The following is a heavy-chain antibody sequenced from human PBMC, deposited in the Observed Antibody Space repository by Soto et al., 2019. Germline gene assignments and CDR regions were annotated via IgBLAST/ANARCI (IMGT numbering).Heavy chain of an antibody. Sequence: GGSLRLSCAASGFTFSNYWMSWVRQAPGKGLEWVANIKKDGSDKNYVDSVEGRFSIFRDNAKNSPYLQMYGLRAEDTAVYYCARDLGTALVGFDYGMDVWGQGTTVTVSS. V-gene: IGHV3-7*01. CDR2: IKKDGSDK. D-gene: IGHD5-18*01. J-gene: IGHJ6*02. CDR3: ARDLGTALVGFDYGMDV. CDR1: GFTFSNYW.